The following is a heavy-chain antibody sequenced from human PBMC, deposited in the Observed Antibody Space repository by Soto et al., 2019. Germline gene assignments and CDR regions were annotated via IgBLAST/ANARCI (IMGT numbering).Heavy chain of an antibody. J-gene: IGHJ4*02. D-gene: IGHD3-22*01. CDR2: ISYDGGSK. V-gene: IGHV3-30*18. Sequence: QVQLVESGGGVVQPGKSLRLSCVASGFTFSTYGIHWVRQAPGKGLEWVALISYDGGSKYYGDSVKGRFIISRDNSHNTVSMQMNSLRAADTAVYFCAKEQLAMTVVVADYFDSWGQGTLVTVSS. CDR3: AKEQLAMTVVVADYFDS. CDR1: GFTFSTYG.